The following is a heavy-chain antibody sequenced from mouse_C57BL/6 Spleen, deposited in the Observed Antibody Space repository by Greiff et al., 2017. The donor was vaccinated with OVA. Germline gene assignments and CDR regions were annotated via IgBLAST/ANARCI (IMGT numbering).Heavy chain of an antibody. Sequence: EVMLVESGGGLVKPGGSLKLSCAASGFTFSDYGMHWVRQAPEKGLEWVAYISSGSSTISYADTVKGRFTISRDNAKNTLFLQMTSLRSEDTAMYYCARYLHDYDAMDYWGQGTSVTVSS. V-gene: IGHV5-17*01. D-gene: IGHD5-1*01. CDR1: GFTFSDYG. CDR3: ARYLHDYDAMDY. CDR2: ISSGSSTI. J-gene: IGHJ4*01.